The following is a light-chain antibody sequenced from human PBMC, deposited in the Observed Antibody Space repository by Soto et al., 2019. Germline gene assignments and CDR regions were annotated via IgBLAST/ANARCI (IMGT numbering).Light chain of an antibody. CDR3: QQCYMGWT. CDR1: RDIGSD. CDR2: DAS. Sequence: ATQMTQSPSSLSASVGDRITITCRASRDIGSDLSWYQHQPGKAPKLLIYDASTLESGVPSRFSGTGSGTEFTFSITSLQPEDFGTYYCQQCYMGWTFGQGTKVDIK. J-gene: IGKJ1*01. V-gene: IGKV1-13*02.